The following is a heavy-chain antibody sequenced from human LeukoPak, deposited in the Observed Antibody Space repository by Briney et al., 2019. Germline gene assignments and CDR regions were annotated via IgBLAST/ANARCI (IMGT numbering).Heavy chain of an antibody. J-gene: IGHJ5*02. V-gene: IGHV3-23*01. CDR1: GFTFSNYA. CDR3: AKGYGDYANWFDP. Sequence: GGSLRLSCAASGFTFSNYAMTWVRQAPGKGLEWVSGVSDSGGSRYYADSVKGRFTISRDNSKNTLYLQMNSLRVEDTAMYYCAKGYGDYANWFDPWGQGTLVTVSS. D-gene: IGHD4-17*01. CDR2: VSDSGGSR.